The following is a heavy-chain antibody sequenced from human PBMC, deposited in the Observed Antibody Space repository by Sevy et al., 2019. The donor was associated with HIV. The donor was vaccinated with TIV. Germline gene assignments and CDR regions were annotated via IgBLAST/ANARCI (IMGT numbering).Heavy chain of an antibody. J-gene: IGHJ4*02. D-gene: IGHD7-27*01. CDR1: GYTFTTYG. Sequence: ASVKVSCKASGYTFTTYGISWVRQAPGQGLEWMGWISAYNGNTNYAQKLQGRVTMTTDTSTNTAYMELRGLGSDDTAVYYCARDARPPTGDQFDYWGQGTLVTVSS. CDR2: ISAYNGNT. V-gene: IGHV1-18*01. CDR3: ARDARPPTGDQFDY.